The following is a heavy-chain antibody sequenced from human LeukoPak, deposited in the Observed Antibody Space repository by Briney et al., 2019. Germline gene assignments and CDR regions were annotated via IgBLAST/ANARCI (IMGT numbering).Heavy chain of an antibody. J-gene: IGHJ4*01. V-gene: IGHV3-48*01. CDR3: ARDHRYAFDN. CDR2: IGISSGNT. D-gene: IGHD5-12*01. Sequence: PGGSLILSCAASGFNFIDYSMNWVRQAPGKGLEWISYIGISSGNTNYADSVKGRFTISRDKARNSLYLQMNSLRVEDTAVYYCARDHRYAFDNWGHGTLVTVSS. CDR1: GFNFIDYS.